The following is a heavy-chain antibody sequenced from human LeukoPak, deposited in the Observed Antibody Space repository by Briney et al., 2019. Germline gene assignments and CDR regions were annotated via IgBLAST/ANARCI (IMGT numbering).Heavy chain of an antibody. Sequence: PGGSLRLSCEVSGFTFSNYWMMWVRQAPGKGLEWVASIDEDGSETNYVDSVAGRFTVSRDHAKNSLFLQMNSLRAEDTAVYYCVTEVSGSFPTWGQGTLVTVSS. CDR2: IDEDGSET. V-gene: IGHV3-7*01. J-gene: IGHJ4*02. D-gene: IGHD1-26*01. CDR3: VTEVSGSFPT. CDR1: GFTFSNYW.